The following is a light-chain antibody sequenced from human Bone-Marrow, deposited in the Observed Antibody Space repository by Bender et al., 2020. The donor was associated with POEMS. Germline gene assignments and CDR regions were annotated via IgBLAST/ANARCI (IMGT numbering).Light chain of an antibody. CDR3: ATWDDSLSGWV. CDR2: NNS. Sequence: QSVLTQPPSASGTPGQRVTISCSGSSSKFGSYPVNWYQQLPGAAPKLVIFNNSQRPSGVPDRFSGSNSGTSASLASSGLLSDDEADLYCATWDDSLSGWVFGGGTKLTVL. V-gene: IGLV1-44*01. CDR1: SSKFGSYP. J-gene: IGLJ3*02.